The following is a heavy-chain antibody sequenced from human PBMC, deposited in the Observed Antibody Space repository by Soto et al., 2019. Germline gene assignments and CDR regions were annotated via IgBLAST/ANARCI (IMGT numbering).Heavy chain of an antibody. V-gene: IGHV4-39*01. CDR1: CVSVSSTSHY. J-gene: IGHJ5*01. CDR3: ASLSREFCVFGVCTLRSAWFDS. D-gene: IGHD2-21*01. Sequence: SETLSLAGTGSCVSVSSTSHYWGWVGQPPGKGLEWIVNVYFLVSTYYSSSLKSRLTIFVYTSKNQISLNLTSVTAADTAIYYCASLSREFCVFGVCTLRSAWFDSWGRGTLVTVSS. CDR2: VYFLVST.